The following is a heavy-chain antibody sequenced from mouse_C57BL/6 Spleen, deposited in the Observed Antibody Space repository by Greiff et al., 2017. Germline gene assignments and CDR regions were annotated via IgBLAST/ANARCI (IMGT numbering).Heavy chain of an antibody. V-gene: IGHV2-2*01. D-gene: IGHD1-1*01. J-gene: IGHJ3*01. CDR3: AGPYYYGSSTWFAY. CDR2: IWSGGST. CDR1: GFSLTSYG. Sequence: QVQLKESGPGLVQPSQSLSITCTVSGFSLTSYGVHWVRQSPGKGLEWLGVIWSGGSTDYNAAFISRLSISKDNSKSQVFFKMNSLQADDTAIYYCAGPYYYGSSTWFAYWGQGTLVTVSA.